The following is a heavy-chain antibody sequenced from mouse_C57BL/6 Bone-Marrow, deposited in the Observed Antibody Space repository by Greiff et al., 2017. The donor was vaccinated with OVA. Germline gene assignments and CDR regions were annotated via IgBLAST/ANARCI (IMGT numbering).Heavy chain of an antibody. D-gene: IGHD4-1*01. CDR2: ISNGGGST. Sequence: EVKLVESGGGLVQPGGSLKLSCAASGFTFSDYYMYWVRQTPEKRLEWVAYISNGGGSTYYPDTVKCRFTISRDNAKNTLYLQMSRLKSEDTAMYYCASSWDDWYFDVWGTGTTVTVSS. V-gene: IGHV5-12*01. CDR1: GFTFSDYY. J-gene: IGHJ1*03. CDR3: ASSWDDWYFDV.